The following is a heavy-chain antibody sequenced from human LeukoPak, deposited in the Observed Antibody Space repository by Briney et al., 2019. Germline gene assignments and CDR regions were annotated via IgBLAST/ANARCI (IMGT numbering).Heavy chain of an antibody. J-gene: IGHJ4*02. CDR2: IKGDGSET. CDR3: AKSLDY. CDR1: GFTFGTSW. Sequence: GGSLRLSCAASGFTFGTSWMDWVRQAPGKGLEWVANIKGDGSETNYGDSAKGRFTISRDSPKNSLYLQMDSLRVEDTAIYYCAKSLDYWGQGTLVTVSS. V-gene: IGHV3-7*01.